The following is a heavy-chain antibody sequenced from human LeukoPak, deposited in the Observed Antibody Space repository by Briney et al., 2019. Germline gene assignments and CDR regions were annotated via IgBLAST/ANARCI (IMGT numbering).Heavy chain of an antibody. D-gene: IGHD6-13*01. CDR3: ARDRGAAAGIFEY. V-gene: IGHV4-31*03. CDR2: IYYSGST. J-gene: IGHJ4*02. Sequence: SQTLSLTSTFSGPSISSVGSYWSWKRQHPGKGLDWIGYIYYSGSTYYMPSLKSRVTISVDTSKNQFSLNLSSVTAADTAVYYCARDRGAAAGIFEYWGQGTLVTVSS. CDR1: GPSISSVGSY.